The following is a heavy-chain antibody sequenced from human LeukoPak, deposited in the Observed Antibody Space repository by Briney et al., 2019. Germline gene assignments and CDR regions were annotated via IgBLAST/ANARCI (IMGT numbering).Heavy chain of an antibody. CDR2: ISGSGGST. D-gene: IGHD1-26*01. CDR1: GFTFSSYA. V-gene: IGHV3-23*01. Sequence: PGGSLRLSCAASGFTFSSYAMSWVRQAPGKGLEWVSAISGSGGSTSYADSVKGRFTISRDNSKNTLYLQMNSLRVEDTAVYYCAKITDGELRRFDYWGQGTRVTVSS. CDR3: AKITDGELRRFDY. J-gene: IGHJ4*02.